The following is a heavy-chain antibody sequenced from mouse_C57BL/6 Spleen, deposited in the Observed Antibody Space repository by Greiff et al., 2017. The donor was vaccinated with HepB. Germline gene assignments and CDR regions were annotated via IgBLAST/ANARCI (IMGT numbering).Heavy chain of an antibody. D-gene: IGHD1-1*01. V-gene: IGHV1-26*01. CDR1: GYTFTDYY. Sequence: VQLQQSGPELVKPGASVKISCKASGYTFTDYYMNWVKQSHGKSLEWIGDINPNNGGTSYNQKFKGKATLTVDKSSSTAYMELRSLTSEDSAVYYCAPTVVFDYWGQGTTLTVSS. J-gene: IGHJ2*01. CDR2: INPNNGGT. CDR3: APTVVFDY.